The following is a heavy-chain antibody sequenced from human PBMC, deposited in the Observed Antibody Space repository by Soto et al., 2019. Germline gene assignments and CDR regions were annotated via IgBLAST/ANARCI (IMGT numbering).Heavy chain of an antibody. D-gene: IGHD3-10*01. CDR1: GYTFTSFD. CDR2: MNPSSGNT. Sequence: QVRLVQSGAEVKKPGASVKVACRASGYTFTSFDINWVRQATGQGLEWMGRMNPSSGNTDYAQKFQGRVTMTRASPIRTAYMQLSSLRYEDTAVYYCARTRSGSYLWGQGNLVTVSS. J-gene: IGHJ5*02. V-gene: IGHV1-8*01. CDR3: ARTRSGSYL.